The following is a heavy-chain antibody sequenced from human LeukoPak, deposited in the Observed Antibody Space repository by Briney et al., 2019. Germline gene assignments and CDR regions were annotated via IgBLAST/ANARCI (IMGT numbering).Heavy chain of an antibody. CDR2: MNPNSGNT. CDR3: ARGLIRTTIFGVVITGGYMDV. J-gene: IGHJ6*03. D-gene: IGHD3-3*01. Sequence: ASVKVPCKASGYTFTSYDINWVRQATGQGLEWMGWMNPNSGNTGYAQKFQGRVTITRNTSISTAYMELSSLRSEDTAVYYCARGLIRTTIFGVVITGGYMDVWGKGTTVTVSS. CDR1: GYTFTSYD. V-gene: IGHV1-8*03.